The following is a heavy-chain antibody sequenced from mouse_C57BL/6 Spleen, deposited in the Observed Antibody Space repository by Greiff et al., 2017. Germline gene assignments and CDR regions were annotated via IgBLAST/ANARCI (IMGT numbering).Heavy chain of an antibody. CDR1: GYTFTSYW. CDR3: ARDYGSPDYYAMDY. CDR2: IDPSDSDT. J-gene: IGHJ4*01. V-gene: IGHV1-52*01. Sequence: QVQLQQPGAELVRPGSSVKLSCKASGYTFTSYWMHWVKQRPIQGLEWIGNIDPSDSDTHYNQKFKDKATLTVDKSSSTAYMQLSSLTSEDSAVYYCARDYGSPDYYAMDYWGQGTSVTVSS. D-gene: IGHD1-1*01.